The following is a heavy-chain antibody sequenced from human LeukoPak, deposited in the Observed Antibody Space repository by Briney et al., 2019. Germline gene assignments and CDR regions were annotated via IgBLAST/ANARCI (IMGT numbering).Heavy chain of an antibody. J-gene: IGHJ4*02. CDR2: IYSGGST. Sequence: GGSLRLSCVASRFTVSSNYMSWVRQAPGKGLEWVSVIYSGGSTYYADSVKGRFTISRDNSKNTLYLQMNSLRAEDTAVYYCAGRHYYGSGSYYAKDYWGQGTLVTVSS. CDR3: AGRHYYGSGSYYAKDY. V-gene: IGHV3-66*01. CDR1: RFTVSSNY. D-gene: IGHD3-10*01.